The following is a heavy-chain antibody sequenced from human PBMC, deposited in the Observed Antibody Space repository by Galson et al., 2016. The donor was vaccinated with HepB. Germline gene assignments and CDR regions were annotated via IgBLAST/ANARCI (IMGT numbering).Heavy chain of an antibody. CDR2: VYYGDSNA. J-gene: IGHJ3*01. Sequence: QSGAEVKKPGESLKISCKGSGYSFNTYWIAWVRQMPGKGLEWMGIVYYGDSNARDSPPFQGQVTFSADKSSSTAYLQWSSLKASDTAMYFCAAGGGYCRAGDCYPHLDAFDAWGQGTMVTVSS. CDR3: AAGGGYCRAGDCYPHLDAFDA. CDR1: GYSFNTYW. V-gene: IGHV5-51*01. D-gene: IGHD2-15*01.